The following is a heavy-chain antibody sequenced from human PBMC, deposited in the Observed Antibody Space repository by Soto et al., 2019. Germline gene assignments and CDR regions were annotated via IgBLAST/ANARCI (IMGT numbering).Heavy chain of an antibody. Sequence: EVQLVESGGAVVQPGGSLRLSCVASGFNLHDYTMHWVRQAPGKGLEWVSLSSWDATATYYADSVKGRFTISRDNNKNSLYLQMNSLRTEDTALYYCAKGSGATNEPSDYWGRGTLVTVSS. D-gene: IGHD2-8*01. CDR2: SSWDATAT. J-gene: IGHJ4*02. CDR3: AKGSGATNEPSDY. CDR1: GFNLHDYT. V-gene: IGHV3-43*01.